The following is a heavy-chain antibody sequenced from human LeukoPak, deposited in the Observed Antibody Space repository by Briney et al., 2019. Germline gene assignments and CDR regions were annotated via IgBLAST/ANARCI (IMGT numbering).Heavy chain of an antibody. CDR3: ARSPAAGTLPSPTYYYYGMDV. CDR2: IHPISGAT. J-gene: IGHJ6*02. CDR1: GYTFIAYH. Sequence: ASVKVSCTASGYTFIAYHMHCVRQAPGQGLEWMGRIHPISGATNYAQRFQGRVTLTRDTSINTAYMELSRLTSDDTAVYYCARSPAAGTLPSPTYYYYGMDVWGQGTTVTVSS. D-gene: IGHD2-15*01. V-gene: IGHV1-2*06.